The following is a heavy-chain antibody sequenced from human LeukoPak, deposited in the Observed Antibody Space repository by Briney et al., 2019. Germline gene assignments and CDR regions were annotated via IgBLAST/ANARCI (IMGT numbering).Heavy chain of an antibody. J-gene: IGHJ4*02. V-gene: IGHV3-23*01. CDR2: ISNDGTRT. CDR3: TTLRPPFDY. Sequence: GGSLRLSCAASGFTFSSYAMSWVRQAPGKGLEWVSGISNDGTRTYYAVSVKGRFTVSRDNSKNTLYLQMNSLRAEDTAVYYCTTLRPPFDYWGQGTLVTVSS. CDR1: GFTFSSYA. D-gene: IGHD1-14*01.